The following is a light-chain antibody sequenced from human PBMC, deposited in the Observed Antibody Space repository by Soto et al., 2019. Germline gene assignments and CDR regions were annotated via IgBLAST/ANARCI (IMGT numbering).Light chain of an antibody. Sequence: QSVLTQPPSVSAAPGQKVTISCYGSSSNIGNNYVFWYQQLPGTAPKLLIYDNDKRPSGIPDRFSGSKSGTSATLGITGLQTGDEADYYCATWDRSLSVGVFGGGTKLTVL. CDR1: SSNIGNNY. V-gene: IGLV1-51*01. J-gene: IGLJ2*01. CDR2: DND. CDR3: ATWDRSLSVGV.